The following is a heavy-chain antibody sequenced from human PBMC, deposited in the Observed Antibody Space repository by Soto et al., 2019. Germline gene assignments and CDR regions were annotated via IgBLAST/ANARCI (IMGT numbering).Heavy chain of an antibody. V-gene: IGHV1-24*01. CDR1: GYTLTELS. D-gene: IGHD3-10*01. J-gene: IGHJ4*02. Sequence: ASVKVSCKVSGYTLTELSMHWVRQAPGKGLEWMGGFDPEDGETIYAQKFQGRVTMTEDTSTDTAYMELSSLRSEDTAVYYCLSGGSGSYYNFDYWGQGTLVTVSS. CDR3: LSGGSGSYYNFDY. CDR2: FDPEDGET.